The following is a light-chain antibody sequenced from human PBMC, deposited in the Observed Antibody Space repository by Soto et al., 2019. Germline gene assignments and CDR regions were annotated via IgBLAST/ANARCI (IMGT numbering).Light chain of an antibody. J-gene: IGLJ1*01. CDR3: SSYSGTNYQYV. CDR1: SSDVGGYNY. V-gene: IGLV2-8*01. CDR2: EVS. Sequence: QSVLTQPPSASGSFGQSVTISCTGTSSDVGGYNYVSWYQQHPGKAPKLMIYEVSERPSGVPDRFSGSKSGNTASLTVSGLQADEEADYYCSSYSGTNYQYVFGTGTKVTVL.